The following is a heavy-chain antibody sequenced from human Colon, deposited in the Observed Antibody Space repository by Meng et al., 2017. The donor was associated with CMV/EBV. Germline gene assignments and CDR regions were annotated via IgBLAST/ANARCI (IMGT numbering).Heavy chain of an antibody. D-gene: IGHD6-19*01. CDR1: GDSISSTTYY. V-gene: IGHV4-39*07. J-gene: IGHJ4*02. Sequence: GSLRLSCIVSGDSISSTTYYWAWLRQPPGKGLEWIGHIYYRGRAYYNPSLKSRVTISVDTSKNHFSLYLNSVTAADTAVYYCARQSGWYCFDYWGQGTLVTVSS. CDR2: IYYRGRA. CDR3: ARQSGWYCFDY.